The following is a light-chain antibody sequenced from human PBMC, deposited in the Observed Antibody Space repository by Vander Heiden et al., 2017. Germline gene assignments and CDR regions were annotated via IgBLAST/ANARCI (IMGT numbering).Light chain of an antibody. Sequence: QSVLTQPPSVSGAPGQRVTISCTGRSSNIGAGYDIHWYQQLPGTAPNLLIYGNTNRPSGVPDRFSGSKSGTAASLAITGLQAEDEADYYCQSYDSSLNGVIFGGGTKLTVL. J-gene: IGLJ2*01. CDR2: GNT. V-gene: IGLV1-40*01. CDR3: QSYDSSLNGVI. CDR1: SSNIGAGYD.